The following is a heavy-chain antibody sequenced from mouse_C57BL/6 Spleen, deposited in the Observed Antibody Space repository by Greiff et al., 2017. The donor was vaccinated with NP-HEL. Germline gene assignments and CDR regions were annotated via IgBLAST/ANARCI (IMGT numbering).Heavy chain of an antibody. V-gene: IGHV1-7*01. D-gene: IGHD1-1*01. Sequence: VQLQQSGAELAKPGASVKLSCKASGYTFTSYWMHWVKQRPGQGLEWIGYINPSSGYTKYNQKFKDKVTLTADKSSSTAYMQLSSLTYEDSAVYYCARPGSVTTVVATNYFDYWGQGTTLTVSS. CDR2: INPSSGYT. J-gene: IGHJ2*01. CDR3: ARPGSVTTVVATNYFDY. CDR1: GYTFTSYW.